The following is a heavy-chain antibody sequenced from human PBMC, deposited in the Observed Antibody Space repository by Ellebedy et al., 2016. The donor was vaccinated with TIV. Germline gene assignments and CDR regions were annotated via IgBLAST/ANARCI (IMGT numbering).Heavy chain of an antibody. CDR1: GGSISSADHY. Sequence: MPSETLSLTCTVSGGSISSADHYWSWIRQPPGKGLEWIGYIYSSGSTYYNPSLKSRVTISVDTSKNQFSLKLSSVTAADTAVYYCARGDSSSSRVFYWGQGILVTVSS. CDR3: ARGDSSSSRVFY. V-gene: IGHV4-30-4*01. D-gene: IGHD6-6*01. J-gene: IGHJ4*02. CDR2: IYSSGST.